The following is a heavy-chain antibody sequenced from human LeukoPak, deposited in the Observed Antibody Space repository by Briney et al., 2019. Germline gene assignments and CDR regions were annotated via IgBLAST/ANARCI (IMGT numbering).Heavy chain of an antibody. CDR2: IFYSGRT. V-gene: IGHV4-59*08. Sequence: SETLSLTCTVSGGSISSYYWNWIRQPPGKGLEYIGYIFYSGRTNYNPSLKSRVTISLDTSKNQFSLKLSSVTAADTAVYYCARVYYDSSDSLYYFDYWGQGTLVTVSS. CDR3: ARVYYDSSDSLYYFDY. J-gene: IGHJ4*02. CDR1: GGSISSYY. D-gene: IGHD3-22*01.